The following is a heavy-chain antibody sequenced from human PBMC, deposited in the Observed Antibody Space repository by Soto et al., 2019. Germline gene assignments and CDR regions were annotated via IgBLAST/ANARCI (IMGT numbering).Heavy chain of an antibody. CDR1: GFTFSSYA. CDR2: ISGSGGST. V-gene: IGHV3-23*01. Sequence: PGGSLRLSCAASGFTFSSYAMSWVRQAPGKGLEWVSAISGSGGSTYYADSVKGRFTISRDNSKNTLYLQMNSLRAEGTAVYYCAKDSSSWYEGYFDSWGQGTLVTVSS. J-gene: IGHJ4*02. CDR3: AKDSSSWYEGYFDS. D-gene: IGHD6-13*01.